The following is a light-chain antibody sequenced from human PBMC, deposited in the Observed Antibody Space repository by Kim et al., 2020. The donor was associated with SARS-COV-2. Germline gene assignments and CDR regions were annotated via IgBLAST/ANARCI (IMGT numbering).Light chain of an antibody. Sequence: LSASVGDRVTITCRASERISSWLAWYPHKPGKAPKLLIYKTSTLDRGVPSRFSGSGSGTEFTLTITSLQPDDFATYYCQEYMSYYTFGQGTKLEI. CDR2: KTS. J-gene: IGKJ2*01. CDR3: QEYMSYYT. CDR1: ERISSW. V-gene: IGKV1-5*03.